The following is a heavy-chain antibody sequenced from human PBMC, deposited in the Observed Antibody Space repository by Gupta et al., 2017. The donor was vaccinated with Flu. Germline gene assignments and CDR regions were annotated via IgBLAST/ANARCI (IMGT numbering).Heavy chain of an antibody. CDR3: ARNRGWEQFDY. D-gene: IGHD1/OR15-1a*01. J-gene: IGHJ4*02. CDR1: GFTFRDSW. V-gene: IGHV3-7*01. CDR2: INQDGSTK. Sequence: EVQLVESGGGLVEPGGSLRLSCAASGFTFRDSWLNWVRQAPGKGLGWVANINQDGSTKNYVDSLKGRFTVSRDNAKNSLYLQMDSLRAEDTAVYFCARNRGWEQFDYWGQGTLVTVSS.